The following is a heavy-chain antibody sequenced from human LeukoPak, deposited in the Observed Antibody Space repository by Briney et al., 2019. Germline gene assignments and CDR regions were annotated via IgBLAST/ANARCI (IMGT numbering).Heavy chain of an antibody. CDR1: GFTFSSYW. Sequence: PTGRSLRLSCAASGFTFSSYWMTWVRQAPGKGLEWVANIKPDGSDNYYVDSVKSRFTISRDNAKNSVYLQMTGLRAEDTAVYYCTNKVFAWGPGTLVTVSS. CDR2: IKPDGSDN. CDR3: TNKVFA. J-gene: IGHJ1*01. V-gene: IGHV3-7*02.